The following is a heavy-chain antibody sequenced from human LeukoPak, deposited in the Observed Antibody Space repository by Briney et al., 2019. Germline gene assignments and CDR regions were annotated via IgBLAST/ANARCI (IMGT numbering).Heavy chain of an antibody. D-gene: IGHD3-9*01. CDR1: GFTFSSYG. CDR3: ARARMTGVYYFDY. J-gene: IGHJ4*02. V-gene: IGHV3-33*01. Sequence: PGGSLRLSCAASGFTFSSYGMHWVRQAPGKGLEWVAVIWYDGSNKYYADSVKGRFTISRDNSKNTLYLQMNSLRAEDTAVYYCARARMTGVYYFDYWGQGTLVTVSS. CDR2: IWYDGSNK.